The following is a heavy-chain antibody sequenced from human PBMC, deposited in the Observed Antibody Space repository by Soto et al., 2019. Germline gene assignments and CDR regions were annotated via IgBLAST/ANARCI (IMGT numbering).Heavy chain of an antibody. CDR1: GFTFSSYS. J-gene: IGHJ6*03. D-gene: IGHD3-10*02. Sequence: EVHLVESGGDLVQRGGSLRLSCAASGFTFSSYSMYWVRQAPAKGLEWVSYISTGSSTIYYADSVKGRFTVSRDDAKNSLYLEMNSLRVEDTAVYYCARDMSGDYYYYMDVWGRGTTVTVSS. CDR3: ARDMSGDYYYYMDV. V-gene: IGHV3-48*01. CDR2: ISTGSSTI.